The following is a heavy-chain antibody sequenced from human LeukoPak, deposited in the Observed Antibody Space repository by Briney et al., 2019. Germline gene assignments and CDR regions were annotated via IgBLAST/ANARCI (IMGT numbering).Heavy chain of an antibody. CDR1: GGSISSGGYY. J-gene: IGHJ4*02. CDR3: AGRLGVYYDSSGNSDY. D-gene: IGHD3-22*01. CDR2: IYYSGST. Sequence: SETLSLTCTVSGGSISSGGYYWSWIRQHPGKGLEWIGYIYYSGSTYYNPSLKSRVTISVDTSKNQFSLKLSSVTAADTAVYYCAGRLGVYYDSSGNSDYWGQGTLVTVSS. V-gene: IGHV4-31*03.